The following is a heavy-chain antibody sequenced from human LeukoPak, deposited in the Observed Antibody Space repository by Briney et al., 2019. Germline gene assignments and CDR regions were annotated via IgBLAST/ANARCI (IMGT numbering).Heavy chain of an antibody. J-gene: IGHJ4*02. CDR3: ATRSLNNWNYNFDY. CDR2: FDPEDGET. D-gene: IGHD1-7*01. CDR1: GYTLTELS. Sequence: ASVKVSCKVSGYTLTELSMHWVRQAPGKGLEWMGGFDPEDGETIYAQKFQGRVTMTEDTSTDTAYMELSSLRSEDTAVYYCATRSLNNWNYNFDYWGQGILVTVSS. V-gene: IGHV1-24*01.